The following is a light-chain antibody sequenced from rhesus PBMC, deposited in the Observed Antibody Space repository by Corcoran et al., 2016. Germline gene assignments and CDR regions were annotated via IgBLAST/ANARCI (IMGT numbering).Light chain of an antibody. CDR1: QGISSW. Sequence: DIQMTQSPSSLSASVGDKVTITCRASQGISSWLAWYQQKPGKAPKLLYYKASSLQSGVPSRFSGSGSGTDFTLPISSLQPDDFATYYCLQYSSSPFTFGPGTKLDIK. CDR2: KAS. V-gene: IGKV1-22*01. CDR3: LQYSSSPFT. J-gene: IGKJ3*01.